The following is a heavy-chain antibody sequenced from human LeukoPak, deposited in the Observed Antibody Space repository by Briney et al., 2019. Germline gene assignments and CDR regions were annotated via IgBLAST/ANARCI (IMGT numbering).Heavy chain of an antibody. CDR2: INQDGSKV. Sequence: PGGSLRLSCAASGFTFSSYWMSWVRQAPGKGLECVANINQDGSKVYYVDSVKGRFTISRDKAKKSLYLQMISLRAEDTAVYYCARPIYSSSWDAFNIWGQGTMVTVSS. CDR1: GFTFSSYW. J-gene: IGHJ3*02. V-gene: IGHV3-7*01. CDR3: ARPIYSSSWDAFNI. D-gene: IGHD6-13*01.